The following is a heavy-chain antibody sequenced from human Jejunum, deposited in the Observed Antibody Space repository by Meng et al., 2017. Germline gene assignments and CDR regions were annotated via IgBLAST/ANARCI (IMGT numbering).Heavy chain of an antibody. CDR3: ARDSWEGPVAKALFDY. CDR2: SRNRANSFFT. Sequence: GGSLRLSCAASGFIFSDHYMDWVRQAPGKGLEWVGQSRNRANSFFTYYAASVKGRFTISRDDSENSLYLQMNSLTTEDTAVYYCARDSWEGPVAKALFDYWGQGTLVTVSS. D-gene: IGHD1-26*01. CDR1: GFIFSDHY. J-gene: IGHJ4*02. V-gene: IGHV3-72*01.